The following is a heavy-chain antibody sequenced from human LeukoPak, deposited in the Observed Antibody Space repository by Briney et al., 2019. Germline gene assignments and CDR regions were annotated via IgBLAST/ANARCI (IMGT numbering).Heavy chain of an antibody. J-gene: IGHJ4*02. CDR1: GGSISSYY. Sequence: KTSETLSLTCTVSGGSISSYYWSWIRQPPGKGLEWIGCIYYSGSTNYNPSLKSRVTISVDTSKNQFSLKLSSVTAADTAVYYCARSVRGVIMYYFDYWGQGTLVTVSS. CDR3: ARSVRGVIMYYFDY. V-gene: IGHV4-59*01. D-gene: IGHD3-10*01. CDR2: IYYSGST.